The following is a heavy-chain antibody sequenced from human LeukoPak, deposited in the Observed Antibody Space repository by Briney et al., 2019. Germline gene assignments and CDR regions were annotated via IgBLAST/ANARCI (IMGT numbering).Heavy chain of an antibody. CDR2: ISWDGGST. J-gene: IGHJ6*03. V-gene: IGHV3-43D*03. Sequence: GGSLRLSCAASGFTFDDYAMHWVRQVPGKGLEWVSLISWDGGSTYYADSVKGRFTISRDNSKNSLYLQMNSLRAKDTALYYCAKANTIYYYYMDVWGKGTTVTVSS. CDR3: AKANTIYYYYMDV. CDR1: GFTFDDYA. D-gene: IGHD2-2*02.